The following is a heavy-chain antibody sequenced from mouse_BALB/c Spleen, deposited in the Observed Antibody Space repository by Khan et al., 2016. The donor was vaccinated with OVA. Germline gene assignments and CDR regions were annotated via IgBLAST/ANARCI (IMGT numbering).Heavy chain of an antibody. CDR3: TRHYGYGGEFAY. Sequence: LVQSGGGLVKLGGSLKLSCTASGFTFSSYYMSWVRQTPEKRLELVAAINSNGGRTYYPDTVKGRFTISRDNAKNTLNMQMSSLKSEDTALYYCTRHYGYGGEFAYWGQGTLVTVSA. CDR1: GFTFSSYY. CDR2: INSNGGRT. V-gene: IGHV5-6-2*01. J-gene: IGHJ3*01. D-gene: IGHD2-2*01.